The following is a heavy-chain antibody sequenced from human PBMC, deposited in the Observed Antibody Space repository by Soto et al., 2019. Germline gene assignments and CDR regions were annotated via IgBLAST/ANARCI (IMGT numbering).Heavy chain of an antibody. D-gene: IGHD1-7*01. V-gene: IGHV1-69*08. J-gene: IGHJ6*03. CDR3: TREDAGTTAEGYYYYYYMDV. CDR2: IIPILGIA. Sequence: QVQLVQSGAEVKKPGSSVKVSCKASGGTFSSYTISWVRQAPGQGLEWMGRIIPILGIANYAQKFQGRVTITADKSTSTAYMERSSLRSEDTAVNYCTREDAGTTAEGYYYYYYMDVWGKGTTVTVSS. CDR1: GGTFSSYT.